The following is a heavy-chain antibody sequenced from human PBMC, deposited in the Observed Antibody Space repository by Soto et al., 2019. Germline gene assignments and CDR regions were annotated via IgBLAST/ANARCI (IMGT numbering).Heavy chain of an antibody. Sequence: PGGSLRLSCEGTGFNFSSYWMHWVRQAPGKGLEWVANTKRDASETYYADSVKGRFTIPRDNTKNSLYLQMNSLRVEDTAVYYCARPPVKGIHVWGQGTTVTVSS. CDR2: TKRDASET. J-gene: IGHJ6*02. CDR1: GFNFSSYW. D-gene: IGHD4-17*01. CDR3: ARPPVKGIHV. V-gene: IGHV3-7*01.